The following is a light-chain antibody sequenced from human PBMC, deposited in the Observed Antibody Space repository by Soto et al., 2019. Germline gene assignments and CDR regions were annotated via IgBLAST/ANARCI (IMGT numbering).Light chain of an antibody. V-gene: IGKV1-39*01. J-gene: IGKJ2*02. CDR3: QQSHTPPRT. CDR2: AAS. Sequence: DIQMTQSPSSLSASVGDRVTITCRASQNIYDSVNWYQQKPGKAPKLLIYAASALQSGVPSRFSGSGSGTDFTLTISSLQPEDFATYYCQQSHTPPRTFGQGTQLEIE. CDR1: QNIYDS.